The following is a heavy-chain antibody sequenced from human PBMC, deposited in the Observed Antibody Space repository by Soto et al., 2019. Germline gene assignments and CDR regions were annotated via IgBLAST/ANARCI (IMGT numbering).Heavy chain of an antibody. D-gene: IGHD2-2*01. CDR3: ARAEIVVVPAALYYYYYMDV. CDR1: GGSFSGYY. V-gene: IGHV4-34*01. Sequence: SETLSLTCAVYGGSFSGYYWSWIRQPPGKGLEWIGEINHSGSTNYNPSLKSRVTISVDTSKNQFSLKLSSVTAADTAVYYCARAEIVVVPAALYYYYYMDVWGKGSTVTGSS. J-gene: IGHJ6*03. CDR2: INHSGST.